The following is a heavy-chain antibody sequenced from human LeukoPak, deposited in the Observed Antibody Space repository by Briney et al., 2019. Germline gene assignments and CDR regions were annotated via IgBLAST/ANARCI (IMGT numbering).Heavy chain of an antibody. D-gene: IGHD3-22*01. CDR2: IYHSGST. CDR1: GYSISSGYY. Sequence: SETLSLTCTVSGYSISSGYYWAWIRQPPGKGLEWIGSIYHSGSTNYNPSLKSRVTISVDTSKNQFSLKLSSVTAADTAVYYCARGKSYYDSSGGIAQRRKNYYYYYMDVWGKGTTVTISS. CDR3: ARGKSYYDSSGGIAQRRKNYYYYYMDV. V-gene: IGHV4-38-2*02. J-gene: IGHJ6*03.